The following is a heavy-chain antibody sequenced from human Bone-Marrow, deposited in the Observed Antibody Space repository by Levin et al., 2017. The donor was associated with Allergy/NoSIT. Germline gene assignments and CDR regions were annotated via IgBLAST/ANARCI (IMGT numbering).Heavy chain of an antibody. CDR3: ARSCSGGSCYSKTHYDYGMDV. CDR2: IIPIFGTA. Sequence: SVKVSCKASGGTFSSYAISWVRQAPGQGLEWMGGIIPIFGTANYAQKFQGRVTITADESTSTAYMELSSLRSEDTAVYYCARSCSGGSCYSKTHYDYGMDVWGQGTTVTVSS. V-gene: IGHV1-69*13. CDR1: GGTFSSYA. D-gene: IGHD2-15*01. J-gene: IGHJ6*02.